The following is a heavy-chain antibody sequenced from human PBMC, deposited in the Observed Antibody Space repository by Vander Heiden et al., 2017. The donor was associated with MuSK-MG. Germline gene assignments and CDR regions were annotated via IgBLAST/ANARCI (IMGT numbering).Heavy chain of an antibody. V-gene: IGHV6-1*01. D-gene: IGHD2-15*01. CDR3: ARDDCSGGSCYWRFDP. CDR1: GDSVSSNSVA. Sequence: QVQLQQSCPGLVKPSQPLSLTCAISGDSVSSNSVAWNWSRQSPSRGLEWLGRTYYRSKWYNDYAVSVKSRIAINPDTSKNQFSLQLNSVTPEDTAVYYCARDDCSGGSCYWRFDPWGQGTLVTVSS. J-gene: IGHJ5*02. CDR2: TYYRSKWYN.